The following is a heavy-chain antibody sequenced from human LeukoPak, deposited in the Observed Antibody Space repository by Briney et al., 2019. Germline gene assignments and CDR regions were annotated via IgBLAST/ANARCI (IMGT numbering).Heavy chain of an antibody. CDR1: GYTFTSYY. CDR2: INPSGGST. Sequence: ASVKVSCKASGYTFTSYYMHWVRQAPGQGLEWMGIINPSGGSTTYAQTFQGRVTMTRDMSTSTVYMELSSLRSEDTAVYYCARDYYYDSSGYFLDYWGQGTLVTVSS. V-gene: IGHV1-46*01. J-gene: IGHJ4*02. D-gene: IGHD3-22*01. CDR3: ARDYYYDSSGYFLDY.